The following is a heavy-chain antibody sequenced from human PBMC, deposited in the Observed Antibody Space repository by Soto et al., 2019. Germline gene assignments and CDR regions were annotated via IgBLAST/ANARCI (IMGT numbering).Heavy chain of an antibody. CDR1: GYTFSSYY. Sequence: QVQLVQSGAEVKKPGASVKVSCKASGYTFSSYYIHWVRQAPGQGLEWIAIMNPNGGSTNYAQNFKGRLTVTRDTSTATVYMDLSALTSDDTSMYYGARGLGLGYCWGQGTLVTVSS. CDR3: ARGLGLGYC. CDR2: MNPNGGST. V-gene: IGHV1-46*01. D-gene: IGHD3-9*01. J-gene: IGHJ4*02.